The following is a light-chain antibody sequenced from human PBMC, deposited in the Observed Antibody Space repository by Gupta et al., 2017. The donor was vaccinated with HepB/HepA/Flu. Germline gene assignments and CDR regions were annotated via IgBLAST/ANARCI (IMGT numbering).Light chain of an antibody. Sequence: QSLLTQPPSVSGTPGQRVTISCSGSISNIGTNNVNWYKQAPGMAPKLIISINDQRPSGVPDRFSGSKSGTSAALAISGLQSDDEADYYCAAWDDSLNGFYVFGTGTQVTVL. J-gene: IGLJ1*01. CDR3: AAWDDSLNGFYV. V-gene: IGLV1-44*01. CDR2: IND. CDR1: ISNIGTNN.